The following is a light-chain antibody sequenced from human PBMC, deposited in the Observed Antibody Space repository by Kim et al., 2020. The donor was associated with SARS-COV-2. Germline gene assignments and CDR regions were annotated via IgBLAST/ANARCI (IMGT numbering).Light chain of an antibody. Sequence: QSIHRTCPGTRSDVGGYNYVSWYQQHPGKAPKLMIYDVSNRPSGVSNRFSGSKSGNTASLTISGLQAEDEADYYCSSYTSSSTPVVFGGGTQLTVL. J-gene: IGLJ2*01. CDR2: DVS. V-gene: IGLV2-14*03. CDR3: SSYTSSSTPVV. CDR1: RSDVGGYNY.